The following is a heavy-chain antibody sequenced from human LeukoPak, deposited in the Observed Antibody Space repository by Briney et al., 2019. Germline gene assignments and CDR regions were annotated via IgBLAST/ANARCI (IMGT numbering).Heavy chain of an antibody. CDR2: IKEDGSAT. V-gene: IGHV3-7*05. CDR3: ARDLFGLDAL. Sequence: GGSLRLSCAASGFTFSTYWMTWVRQAPGKGPEWVANIKEDGSATYYVDSVKGRFTISRDNAKNSLYLQMNSLRAEDTAVYYCARDLFGLDALWGRGTLVTASS. CDR1: GFTFSTYW. D-gene: IGHD3/OR15-3a*01. J-gene: IGHJ2*01.